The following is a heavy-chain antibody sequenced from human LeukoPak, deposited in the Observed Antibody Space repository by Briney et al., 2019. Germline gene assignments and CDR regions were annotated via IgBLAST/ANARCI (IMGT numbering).Heavy chain of an antibody. V-gene: IGHV4-4*02. Sequence: SETLSLTCAVSGGSISSSNWWSWVRQPPGKGLEWIGEIYHSGSTNYNPSLKSRVTISVDKSKNQFSLKLSSVTAADTAVYYCARGPELGYCGGGSCYNYWYFDLWGRGTLVTVSS. CDR3: ARGPELGYCGGGSCYNYWYFDL. CDR1: GGSISSSNW. D-gene: IGHD2-15*01. J-gene: IGHJ2*01. CDR2: IYHSGST.